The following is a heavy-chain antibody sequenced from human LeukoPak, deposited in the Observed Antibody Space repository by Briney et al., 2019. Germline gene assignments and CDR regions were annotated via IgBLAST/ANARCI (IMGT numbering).Heavy chain of an antibody. J-gene: IGHJ5*02. D-gene: IGHD2-15*01. CDR1: GVSISSYY. CDR2: IYYSGST. Sequence: PAETLSLTCTVSGVSISSYYWSWIRQPPGKGLEWVGYIYYSGSTNYHPSLESRVTISVDTSTTQFSLKLRSVTAADTAVYYCARALGYCSGGSCYSNWFDPWGQGTLVTVSS. V-gene: IGHV4-59*01. CDR3: ARALGYCSGGSCYSNWFDP.